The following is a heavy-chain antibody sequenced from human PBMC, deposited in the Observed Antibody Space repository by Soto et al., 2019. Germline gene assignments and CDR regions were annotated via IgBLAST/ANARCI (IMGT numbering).Heavy chain of an antibody. V-gene: IGHV4-34*01. J-gene: IGHJ6*02. CDR2: LNHSGST. D-gene: IGHD3-3*01. CDR3: ARGQRNLWSGYPLTYGMDV. Sequence: PSETLSLTCAVYGGSFSGYYWSWIRQPPGQGLEWIGELNHSGSTNYNPSLKSRVTISVDTSKNQFSLKLSSVTAADTAVYYCARGQRNLWSGYPLTYGMDVWGQGTTVTVSS. CDR1: GGSFSGYY.